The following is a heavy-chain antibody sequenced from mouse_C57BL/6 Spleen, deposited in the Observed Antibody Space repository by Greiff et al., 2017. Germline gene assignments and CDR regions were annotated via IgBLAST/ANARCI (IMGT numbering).Heavy chain of an antibody. CDR3: ARFYDGFFDY. CDR1: GYTFTSYW. D-gene: IGHD2-3*01. Sequence: VQLQQPGAELVKPGASVRLSCKVSGYTFTSYWLHWVKQRPGQGLEWIGMIHPKSGSTNYNEKFKSKATLTVDKSSSTAYMQLSSLTSEDSAVYYCARFYDGFFDYWGQGTTLTVSS. J-gene: IGHJ2*01. V-gene: IGHV1-64*01. CDR2: IHPKSGST.